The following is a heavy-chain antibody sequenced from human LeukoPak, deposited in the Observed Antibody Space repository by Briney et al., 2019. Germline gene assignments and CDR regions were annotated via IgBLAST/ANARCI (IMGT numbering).Heavy chain of an antibody. J-gene: IGHJ5*02. CDR2: IYYSGST. D-gene: IGHD3-16*02. CDR3: ARHESEYDYVWGSYRPIVIDP. V-gene: IGHV4-39*01. Sequence: SETLSLTCTVSGGSISSSSYYWGWIRQPPGKGLEWIGSIYYSGSTYYNPSLKSRVTISVDTSKNQFSLKLSSVTAADTAVYYRARHESEYDYVWGSYRPIVIDPWGQGTLVTVSS. CDR1: GGSISSSSYY.